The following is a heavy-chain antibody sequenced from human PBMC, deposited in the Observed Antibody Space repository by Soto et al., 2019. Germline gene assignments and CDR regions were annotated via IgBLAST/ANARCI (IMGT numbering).Heavy chain of an antibody. J-gene: IGHJ4*02. Sequence: PGGSLRLSCAASGFTFSSYGMHWVRQAPGKGLEWVAVISYDGSNKYYADSVKGGFTISRDNSKNTLYLQMNSLRAEDTAVYYCAKARGGWFANRRPAIDYWGQGTLVTVSS. CDR3: AKARGGWFANRRPAIDY. V-gene: IGHV3-30*18. CDR2: ISYDGSNK. D-gene: IGHD6-19*01. CDR1: GFTFSSYG.